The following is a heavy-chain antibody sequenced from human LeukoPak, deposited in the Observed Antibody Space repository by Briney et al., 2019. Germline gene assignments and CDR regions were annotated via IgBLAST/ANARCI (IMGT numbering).Heavy chain of an antibody. D-gene: IGHD3-3*01. CDR2: IYHSGST. CDR3: ATLTTTIFGVGTHNHLFDP. J-gene: IGHJ5*02. CDR1: GGSISSGGYY. Sequence: SQTLSLTCTVSGGSISSGGYYWSWIRQPPGKGLEWIGYIYHSGSTYYNPSLKSRVTISVDTSKNQFSLKLSSVTAADTAVYYCATLTTTIFGVGTHNHLFDPWGQGTLVTVSS. V-gene: IGHV4-30-2*03.